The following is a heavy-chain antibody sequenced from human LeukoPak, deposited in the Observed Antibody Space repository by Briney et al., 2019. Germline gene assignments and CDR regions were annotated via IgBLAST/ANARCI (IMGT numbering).Heavy chain of an antibody. Sequence: ASVKVSCKASGYTFTSYRMHWVRQAPGQGLEWMGIINPSGGSATYAQKFQGRVTMTRDTSTSTVYMELSSLRSEDTAVYYCATDSLIVGASDYWGQGTLVTVSS. CDR3: ATDSLIVGASDY. CDR2: INPSGGSA. J-gene: IGHJ4*02. D-gene: IGHD1-26*01. CDR1: GYTFTSYR. V-gene: IGHV1-46*01.